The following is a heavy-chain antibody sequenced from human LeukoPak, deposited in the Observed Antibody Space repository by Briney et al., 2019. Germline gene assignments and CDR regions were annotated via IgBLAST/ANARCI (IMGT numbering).Heavy chain of an antibody. CDR1: GFTFSSYS. Sequence: GGSLRLSCAASGFTFSSYSMNWVRQAPGKGLEWVSSISSSSSYIYYADSVKGRFTISRDNAKNPLYLQMNSLRAEDTAVYYCARFYDSSGYYYVRGNFDYWGQGTLVTVSS. V-gene: IGHV3-21*01. CDR2: ISSSSSYI. J-gene: IGHJ4*02. D-gene: IGHD3-22*01. CDR3: ARFYDSSGYYYVRGNFDY.